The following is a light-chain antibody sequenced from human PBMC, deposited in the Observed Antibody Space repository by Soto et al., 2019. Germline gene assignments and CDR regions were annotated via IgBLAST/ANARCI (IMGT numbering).Light chain of an antibody. J-gene: IGKJ1*01. Sequence: IQMTQSPSAMSASVRDRVTITCRASQSITTWLAWYQRKPGRAPNLLIYDASSLQSGVPSRFSGSGSGTEFTLTISSLQPDDSATYYCQEYESYSWTFGKGTKVDIK. CDR3: QEYESYSWT. CDR2: DAS. CDR1: QSITTW. V-gene: IGKV1-5*01.